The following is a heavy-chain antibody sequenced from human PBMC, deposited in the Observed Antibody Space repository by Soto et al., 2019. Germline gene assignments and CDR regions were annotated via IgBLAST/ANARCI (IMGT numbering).Heavy chain of an antibody. J-gene: IGHJ4*02. D-gene: IGHD6-6*01. Sequence: PSETLSLTCTVSGGSISSYYWSWIRQPPGKGLEWIGYIYYSGSTNYNPSLKSRVTISVDTSKNQFSLKLSSVTAADTAVYYCARAPYSSSVKFDYWGQGTLVTVSS. CDR3: ARAPYSSSVKFDY. CDR1: GGSISSYY. V-gene: IGHV4-59*01. CDR2: IYYSGST.